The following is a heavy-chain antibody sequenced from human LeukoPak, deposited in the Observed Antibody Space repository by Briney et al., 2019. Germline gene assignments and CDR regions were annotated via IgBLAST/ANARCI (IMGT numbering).Heavy chain of an antibody. D-gene: IGHD3-10*01. Sequence: SETLSLTCAVYGGSFSGYYWSWIRQPPGKVLEWIGEINHSGSTNYNPSLKSRVTISVDTSKNQFSLKLSSVTAADTAVYYCARGHGSGSYYFDYWGQGTLVTVSS. CDR3: ARGHGSGSYYFDY. CDR1: GGSFSGYY. V-gene: IGHV4-34*01. CDR2: INHSGST. J-gene: IGHJ4*02.